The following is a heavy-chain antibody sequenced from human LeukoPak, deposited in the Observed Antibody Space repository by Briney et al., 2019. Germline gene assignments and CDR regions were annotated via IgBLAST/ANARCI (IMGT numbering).Heavy chain of an antibody. D-gene: IGHD2-8*01. J-gene: IGHJ5*02. Sequence: PSETLSLTCTVSGGSISSSSYYWSWIRQPPGKGLEWIGSIYYSGSTYYNPSLKSRVTISVDTSKNQFSLKLSSVTAADTAVYYCAGVSSRDAGVASWFDPWGQGTLVTVSS. CDR2: IYYSGST. CDR3: AGVSSRDAGVASWFDP. CDR1: GGSISSSSYY. V-gene: IGHV4-39*01.